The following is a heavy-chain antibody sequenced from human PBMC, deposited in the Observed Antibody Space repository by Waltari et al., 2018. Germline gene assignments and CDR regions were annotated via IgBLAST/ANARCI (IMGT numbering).Heavy chain of an antibody. Sequence: QVQLQESGPGLVQPSQTLSLTCTVSGGSISSGDYSWSWISRPPGKGLEWMGYIYYSGSTYYTPSLKSRVTISVDTSKNQFSLKLSSVTAADTAVYYCARGSGTTETDWFDPWGQGTLVTVSS. CDR1: GGSISSGDYS. CDR3: ARGSGTTETDWFDP. V-gene: IGHV4-30-4*08. CDR2: IYYSGST. D-gene: IGHD1-1*01. J-gene: IGHJ5*02.